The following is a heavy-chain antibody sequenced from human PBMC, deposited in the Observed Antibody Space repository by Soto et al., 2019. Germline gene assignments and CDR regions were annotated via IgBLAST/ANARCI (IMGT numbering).Heavy chain of an antibody. J-gene: IGHJ1*01. V-gene: IGHV3-23*01. CDR1: GFTFSSYA. CDR3: ARGMDGGWYFQH. D-gene: IGHD6-19*01. CDR2: ISGSGGST. Sequence: EVQLLESGGGLVQPGGSLRLSCAASGFTFSSYAMSWVRQAPGKGQEWVSAISGSGGSTYYADSVKGRFTISRDNSKNTLYLQMNSLRAEDTAVYYCARGMDGGWYFQHWGQGTLVTVSS.